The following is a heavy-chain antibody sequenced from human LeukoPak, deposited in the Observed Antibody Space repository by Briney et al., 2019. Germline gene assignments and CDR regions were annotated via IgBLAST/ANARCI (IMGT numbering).Heavy chain of an antibody. CDR2: INHSGST. CDR1: GGSFSGYY. J-gene: IGHJ4*02. CDR3: ARRRGSSGVDY. V-gene: IGHV4-34*01. Sequence: SETLSLTCAVYGGSFSGYYWSWIRQPPGKGLEWIGEINHSGSTNYNPPLKSRVTISVDTSKNQFSLKLSSVTAADTAVYYCARRRGSSGVDYWGQGTLVTVSS. D-gene: IGHD3-16*01.